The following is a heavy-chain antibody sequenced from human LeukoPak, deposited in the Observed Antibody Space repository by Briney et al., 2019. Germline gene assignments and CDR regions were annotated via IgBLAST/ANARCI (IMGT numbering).Heavy chain of an antibody. Sequence: GSLRLSCAASGFTFSSYWMHWVRQAPGKGLVWVSRINSDGSSTSYADSVKGRFTISRDNAKNSLFLQMNSLRAEDTAVYYCAREGDGYNSPIDYWGQGTLVTVSS. CDR2: INSDGSST. D-gene: IGHD5-24*01. V-gene: IGHV3-74*01. J-gene: IGHJ4*02. CDR3: AREGDGYNSPIDY. CDR1: GFTFSSYW.